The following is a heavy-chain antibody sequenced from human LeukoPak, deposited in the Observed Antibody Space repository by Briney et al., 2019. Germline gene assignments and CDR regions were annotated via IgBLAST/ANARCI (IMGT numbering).Heavy chain of an antibody. CDR1: GFTFSSYS. V-gene: IGHV3-21*01. J-gene: IGHJ4*02. CDR3: ARDLRDCGGDCSLLSPDPPDY. Sequence: GGSLRLSCAASGFTFSSYSMNWVRQAPGKGLEWVSSISSSSSYIYYADSVKGRFTISRDNAKNSLHLQMNSLRAEDTAVYYCARDLRDCGGDCSLLSPDPPDYWGQGTLVTVSS. D-gene: IGHD2-21*02. CDR2: ISSSSSYI.